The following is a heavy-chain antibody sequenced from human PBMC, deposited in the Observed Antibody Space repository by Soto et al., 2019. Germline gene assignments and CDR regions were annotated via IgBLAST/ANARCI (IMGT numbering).Heavy chain of an antibody. CDR3: ARDERSWYFNL. D-gene: IGHD1-1*01. Sequence: QVQLVESGGGVVQPGRSLRLSFAASGFTFSNYGMHWVRQAPGKGLEWVALIWHDGSKKYYVDSVKGRFTISRDNTKNTLYLQMDSLRAEDTAVYYCARDERSWYFNLWGRGTLVTVSS. J-gene: IGHJ2*01. CDR2: IWHDGSKK. CDR1: GFTFSNYG. V-gene: IGHV3-33*01.